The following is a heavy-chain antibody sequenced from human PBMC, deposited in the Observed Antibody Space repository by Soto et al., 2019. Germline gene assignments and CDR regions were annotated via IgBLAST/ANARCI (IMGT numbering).Heavy chain of an antibody. D-gene: IGHD1-7*01. J-gene: IGHJ4*02. V-gene: IGHV2-70*01. CDR3: TRSNNWNYEYYFEY. CDR1: GFSLSRKGMS. CDR2: IDWEDEK. Sequence: SGPTLGNPKQTLILTCAFSGFSLSRKGMSVSWIRQPPGKALEFLALIDWEDEKFSSPSLRTRLPVCKDTSKSQVVLTLTNVDPVDTATYYCTRSNNWNYEYYFEYWGQGTLLTVSS.